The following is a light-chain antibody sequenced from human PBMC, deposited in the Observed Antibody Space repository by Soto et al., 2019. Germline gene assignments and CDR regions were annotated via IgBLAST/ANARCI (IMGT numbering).Light chain of an antibody. CDR2: DAS. Sequence: DIEMTQYPFTLAASVGDRVKITCRASQSISNWLAWYQQKPGKAYKLLIYDASSLKSGVPSRFSGSGSGTEFTLTISSLQPDEFATYYCQQYNSYSKTFGNGNKVDIK. CDR1: QSISNW. V-gene: IGKV1-5*01. CDR3: QQYNSYSKT. J-gene: IGKJ1*01.